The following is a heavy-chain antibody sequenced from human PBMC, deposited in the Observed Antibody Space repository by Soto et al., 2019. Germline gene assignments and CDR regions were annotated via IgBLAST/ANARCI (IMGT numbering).Heavy chain of an antibody. V-gene: IGHV3-30-3*01. CDR2: ISYDGSNK. CDR3: ARDRSVGATKGYYGMDV. J-gene: IGHJ6*02. Sequence: SLRLSCAASGFTFSSYAMHWVRQAPGKGLEWVAVISYDGSNKYYADSVKGRFTISRDNSKNTLYLQMNSLRAEDTAVYYCARDRSVGATKGYYGMDVWGQGT. D-gene: IGHD1-26*01. CDR1: GFTFSSYA.